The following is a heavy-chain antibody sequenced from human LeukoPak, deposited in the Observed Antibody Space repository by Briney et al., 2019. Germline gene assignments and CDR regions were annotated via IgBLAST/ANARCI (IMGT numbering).Heavy chain of an antibody. D-gene: IGHD6-19*01. V-gene: IGHV4-39*07. CDR2: IYYSGST. CDR1: GGSISSSSYY. CDR3: ARGGQWLYAYYYYYMDV. Sequence: PSETLSLTCTVSGGSISSSSYYWGWIRQPPGKGLEWIGSIYYSGSTYYNPSLKSRVTISVDTSKNQFSLKLSSVTAADTAVYYCARGGQWLYAYYYYYMDVWGKGTTVTISS. J-gene: IGHJ6*03.